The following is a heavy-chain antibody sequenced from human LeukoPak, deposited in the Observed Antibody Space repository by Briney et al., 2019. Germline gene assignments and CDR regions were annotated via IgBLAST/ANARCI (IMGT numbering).Heavy chain of an antibody. Sequence: SSQTLSLTCAVSGGSISSGGYSWSWIRQPPGKGLEWIGYIYYSGSTYYNPSLKSRVTISVDTSKNQFSLKLSSVTAADTAVYYCARDWFYSSSYAHYYYGMDVWGQGTTVTVSS. CDR3: ARDWFYSSSYAHYYYGMDV. J-gene: IGHJ6*02. CDR1: GGSISSGGYS. D-gene: IGHD6-6*01. V-gene: IGHV4-31*11. CDR2: IYYSGST.